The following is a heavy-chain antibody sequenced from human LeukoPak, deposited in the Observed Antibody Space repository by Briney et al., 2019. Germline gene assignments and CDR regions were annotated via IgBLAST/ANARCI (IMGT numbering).Heavy chain of an antibody. CDR2: INHSGST. CDR3: ARWEGGSYYDFDY. V-gene: IGHV4-34*01. D-gene: IGHD1-26*01. CDR1: GGSFSGYY. Sequence: SETLSLTCAVYGGSFSGYYWSWIRQPPGKGLEWIGEINHSGSTNYNPSLKSRVTISVHTSKNQFSLKLSSVTDADTAVYYCARWEGGSYYDFDYWGQGTLATVCS. J-gene: IGHJ4*02.